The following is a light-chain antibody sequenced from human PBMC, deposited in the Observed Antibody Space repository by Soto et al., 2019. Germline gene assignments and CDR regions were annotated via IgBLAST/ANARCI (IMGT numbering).Light chain of an antibody. V-gene: IGLV1-40*01. CDR1: SSNIGAGYD. CDR2: GTT. CDR3: HSYDSSLSGYV. Sequence: QSVLTQTPSVSGAPGQRVTISCTGRSSNIGAGYDVHWYQHLPGTAPKLLIYGTTNRPSGVPDRFSGSKSGISASLAITGLQAEDEADYYCHSYDSSLSGYVFGTGTKLTVL. J-gene: IGLJ1*01.